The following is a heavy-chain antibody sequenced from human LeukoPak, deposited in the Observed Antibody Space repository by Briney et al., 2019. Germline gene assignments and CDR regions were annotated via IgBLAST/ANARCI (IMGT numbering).Heavy chain of an antibody. D-gene: IGHD6-6*01. CDR2: IYTSGST. CDR1: GGSISSYY. Sequence: PSETLSLTCTVSGGSISSYYWSWIRQPPGKGLEWIGYIYTSGSTNYNPSLKSRVTISVDTSKNQFSLKLSSVTAADTAVYYCARRHIAAPDYYYYYYMDVWGKGTTVTVSS. J-gene: IGHJ6*03. CDR3: ARRHIAAPDYYYYYYMDV. V-gene: IGHV4-4*09.